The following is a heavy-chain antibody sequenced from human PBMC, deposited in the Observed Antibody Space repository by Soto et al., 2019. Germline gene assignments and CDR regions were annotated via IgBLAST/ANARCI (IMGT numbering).Heavy chain of an antibody. J-gene: IGHJ4*02. CDR2: ISWNSGSI. Sequence: EVQLVESGGGSVQPGRSLRLSCVASGFTFESYAMHWVRQVPGKGLEWVSGISWNSGSIGYEDSVKGRFTISRDNAQKSLYLGMNSLRVEGTAFYYCVKDIHEQWLVSHFEYWGQGALVTVSS. CDR3: VKDIHEQWLVSHFEY. V-gene: IGHV3-9*01. CDR1: GFTFESYA. D-gene: IGHD6-19*01.